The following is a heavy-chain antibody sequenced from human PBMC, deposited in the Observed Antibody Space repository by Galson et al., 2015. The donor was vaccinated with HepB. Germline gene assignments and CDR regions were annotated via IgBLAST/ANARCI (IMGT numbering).Heavy chain of an antibody. Sequence: QVQLQESGPGLVKPSETLSLTCTVSGYSISSGYYWGWIRQPPGKGLEWIGSIYHSGSTYYNPSLKSRVTISVDTSKYQFSLQLSSVTAADTAVYYCARPDSDSSRGQDWCDPWGQGTLVTVSS. V-gene: IGHV4-38-2*02. CDR1: GYSISSGYY. J-gene: IGHJ5*02. CDR2: IYHSGST. D-gene: IGHD6-13*01. CDR3: ARPDSDSSRGQDWCDP.